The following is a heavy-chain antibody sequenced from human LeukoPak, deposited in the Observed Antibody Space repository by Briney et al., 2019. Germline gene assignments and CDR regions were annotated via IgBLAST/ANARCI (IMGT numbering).Heavy chain of an antibody. J-gene: IGHJ4*02. V-gene: IGHV3-30*18. CDR1: GFTFSSYG. CDR2: ISYDGSNK. CDR3: AKETGLYGDFHFDY. Sequence: PGGSLRLSCAASGFTFSSYGMHWVRQALGKGLEWVAVISYDGSNKYYADSVKGRFTISRDNSKNTLYLQMNSLRAEDTAVYYCAKETGLYGDFHFDYWGQGTLVTVSS. D-gene: IGHD4-17*01.